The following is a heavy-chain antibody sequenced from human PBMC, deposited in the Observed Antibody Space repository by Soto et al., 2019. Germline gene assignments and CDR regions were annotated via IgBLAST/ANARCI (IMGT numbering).Heavy chain of an antibody. J-gene: IGHJ3*02. CDR3: ASGYRNAFDI. Sequence: GGSLRLYCAASGFTFSSYSMNWVRQAPGKGLEWVSSISSSSSYIYYADSVKGRFTISRDNAKNSLYLQMNSLRAEDTAVYYCASGYRNAFDIWGQGTMVTVSS. V-gene: IGHV3-21*01. D-gene: IGHD3-16*02. CDR1: GFTFSSYS. CDR2: ISSSSSYI.